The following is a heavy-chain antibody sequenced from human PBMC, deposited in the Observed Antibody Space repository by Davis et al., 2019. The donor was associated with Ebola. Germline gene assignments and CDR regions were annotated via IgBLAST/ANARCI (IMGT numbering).Heavy chain of an antibody. V-gene: IGHV3-21*01. CDR1: GFTFSSYS. J-gene: IGHJ5*02. CDR2: ISSSSSYI. D-gene: IGHD2-15*01. Sequence: GESLKISCAASGFTFSSYSMNWVRQAPGKGLEWVSSISSSSSYIYYADSVKGRFTISRDNAKNSLYLQMNSLRDEDTAVYYCARDPGYCSGGSCSNWFDPWGQGTLVTVSS. CDR3: ARDPGYCSGGSCSNWFDP.